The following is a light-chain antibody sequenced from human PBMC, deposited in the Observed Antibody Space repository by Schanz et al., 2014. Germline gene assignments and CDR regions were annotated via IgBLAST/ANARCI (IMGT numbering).Light chain of an antibody. V-gene: IGKV3-20*01. J-gene: IGKJ3*01. CDR3: HQCDTSPFT. CDR2: GAS. CDR1: QRLTSY. Sequence: EIVLTQSPATLSLSPGERATLSCRASQRLTSYLAWYQQKPGQAPRLLISGASSRATGIPDRFSGRGSGTDFTLTIDRLEPEDFAVYYCHQCDTSPFTFGPGTKVEIK.